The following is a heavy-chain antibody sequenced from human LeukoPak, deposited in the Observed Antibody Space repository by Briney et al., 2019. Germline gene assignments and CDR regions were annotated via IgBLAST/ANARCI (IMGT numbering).Heavy chain of an antibody. CDR2: ISSSSSYI. CDR3: ARETLYQLLSLDY. Sequence: KPGGSLRLSCAASGFTFSSYSMSWVRQAPGKGLEWVSSISSSSSYIYYADSVKGRFTISRDNAKNSLYLQMNSLRAEDTAVYYCARETLYQLLSLDYWGQGTLVTVSS. J-gene: IGHJ4*02. CDR1: GFTFSSYS. D-gene: IGHD2-2*01. V-gene: IGHV3-21*01.